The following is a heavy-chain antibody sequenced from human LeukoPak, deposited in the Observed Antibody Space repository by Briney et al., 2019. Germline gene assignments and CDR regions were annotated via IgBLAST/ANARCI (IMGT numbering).Heavy chain of an antibody. CDR2: INHSGST. CDR1: GGSFSGYY. J-gene: IGHJ6*02. D-gene: IGHD5-18*01. V-gene: IGHV4-34*01. Sequence: PSETLSLTCAVYGGSFSGYYWSWIRPPPGEGLEWIGEINHSGSTDYNPSLPSRVTLSVETSMHQFCRKLSCVTAAPTAVPYFARGRGEYSYGITYYYYGMDCWDQGTTVTVSS. CDR3: ARGRGEYSYGITYYYYGMDC.